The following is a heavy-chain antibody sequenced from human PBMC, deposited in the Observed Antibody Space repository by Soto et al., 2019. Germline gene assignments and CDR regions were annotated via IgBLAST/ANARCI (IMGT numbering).Heavy chain of an antibody. V-gene: IGHV3-74*01. CDR2: TNEDGSII. CDR1: GFTFSSYW. D-gene: IGHD3-16*01. J-gene: IGHJ4*02. CDR3: TRERGGGGGY. Sequence: PGGSLRLSCAASGFTFSSYWMHWVRQAPGKGLVWVSRTNEDGSIINYADSVKGRFTISRDNAKNTLYLEMNSLRVEDTAVYYCTRERGGGGGYWGPGTLVTVS.